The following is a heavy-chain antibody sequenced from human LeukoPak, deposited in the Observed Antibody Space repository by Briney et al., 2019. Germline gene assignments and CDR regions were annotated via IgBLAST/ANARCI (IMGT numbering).Heavy chain of an antibody. CDR1: GFTFGDYA. CDR3: TRGGYSSSWNWVRTPYFDY. Sequence: PGRSLRLSCTASGFTFGDYAMSWVRQAPGKGLEWVGFIRSKAYGGTTEYAASVKGGFTISRDDSKSIAYLQMNSLKTEDTAVYYCTRGGYSSSWNWVRTPYFDYWGQGTLVTVSS. J-gene: IGHJ4*02. D-gene: IGHD6-13*01. V-gene: IGHV3-49*04. CDR2: IRSKAYGGTT.